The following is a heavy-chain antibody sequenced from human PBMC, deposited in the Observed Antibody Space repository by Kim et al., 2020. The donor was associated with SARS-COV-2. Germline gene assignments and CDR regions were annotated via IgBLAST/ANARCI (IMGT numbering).Heavy chain of an antibody. D-gene: IGHD3-3*01. V-gene: IGHV3-48*04. J-gene: IGHJ4*02. Sequence: GGSLRLSCAASGFTFSSYSMNWVRQAPGKGLEWVSYISSSSSTIYYADSVKGRFTISRDNAKNSLYLQMNSLRAEDTAVYYCARDFFRLGPSFDYWGQGTLVTVSS. CDR2: ISSSSSTI. CDR1: GFTFSSYS. CDR3: ARDFFRLGPSFDY.